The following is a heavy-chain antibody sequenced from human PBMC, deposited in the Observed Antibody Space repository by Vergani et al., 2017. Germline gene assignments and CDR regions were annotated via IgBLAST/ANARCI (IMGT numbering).Heavy chain of an antibody. J-gene: IGHJ4*02. Sequence: QVQLVESGGGVVQPGRSLRLSCAASGFTFSSYGMHWVRQAPGKGLEWVAVISYDGSNKYYEDSVKGRFTISRDNSKNTLYLQMNSLRAEDTAVYYCAKVSRPGIAVAATGYWGQGTLVTVSS. D-gene: IGHD6-19*01. CDR2: ISYDGSNK. CDR3: AKVSRPGIAVAATGY. CDR1: GFTFSSYG. V-gene: IGHV3-30*18.